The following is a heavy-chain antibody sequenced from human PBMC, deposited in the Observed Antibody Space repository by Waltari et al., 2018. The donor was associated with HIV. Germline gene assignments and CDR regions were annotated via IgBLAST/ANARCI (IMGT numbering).Heavy chain of an antibody. CDR3: VREAGYCSAGRCYSEEH. CDR2: THHTGST. J-gene: IGHJ4*02. Sequence: QVHLQQWGAGLLKPSETLSLTCAVYGASFGTYLWSWIRQSPGKGLELIGETHHTGSTNYNPSLKSRVTISADPSKNQASLKLTSVTAADTATYYCVREAGYCSAGRCYSEEHWGQGTLVAVSP. CDR1: GASFGTYL. V-gene: IGHV4-34*01. D-gene: IGHD2-15*01.